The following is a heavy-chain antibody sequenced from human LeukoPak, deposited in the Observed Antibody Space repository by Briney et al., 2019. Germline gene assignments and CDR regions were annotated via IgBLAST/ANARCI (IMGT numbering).Heavy chain of an antibody. Sequence: GRSLRLSCAASGFTFSSYGMHWVRQAPGKGLEWVAVIWYDGSNKYYADSVKGRFTISRDNSKNTLYLQMNSLRAEDTAVYYCARESLDTAMVMSYYGMDVWGQGTTVTVSS. V-gene: IGHV3-33*08. CDR2: IWYDGSNK. D-gene: IGHD5-18*01. CDR3: ARESLDTAMVMSYYGMDV. CDR1: GFTFSSYG. J-gene: IGHJ6*02.